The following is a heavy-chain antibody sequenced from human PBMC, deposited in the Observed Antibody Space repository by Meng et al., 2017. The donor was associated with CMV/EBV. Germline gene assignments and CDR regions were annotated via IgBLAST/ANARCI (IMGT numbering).Heavy chain of an antibody. Sequence: ASVKVSCKASGYTFTGYYMHWVRQAPGQGLEWMGWINPNSGGTNYAQKFQGRVTMTRDTSISTAYMELSRLRSDDTAVYYCARLDHIVVVPAAPYGMDVWGQGTTVTVSS. CDR2: INPNSGGT. CDR3: ARLDHIVVVPAAPYGMDV. D-gene: IGHD2-2*01. CDR1: GYTFTGYY. J-gene: IGHJ6*02. V-gene: IGHV1-2*02.